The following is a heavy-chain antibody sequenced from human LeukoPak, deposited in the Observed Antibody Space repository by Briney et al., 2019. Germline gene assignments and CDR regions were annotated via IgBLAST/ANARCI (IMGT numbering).Heavy chain of an antibody. J-gene: IGHJ5*02. Sequence: SDTMSIICTVSGGSISSSSYYWGWIRQPPGKRLEWIGSIYYSGSTYYNPSLKSRVTISVDTSKNQFSLSLTSVTAADTAVYYCAVCGGSSCCHQYNWFDHWGQGSLVTVSS. D-gene: IGHD2-2*01. CDR3: AVCGGSSCCHQYNWFDH. V-gene: IGHV4-39*07. CDR1: GGSISSSSYY. CDR2: IYYSGST.